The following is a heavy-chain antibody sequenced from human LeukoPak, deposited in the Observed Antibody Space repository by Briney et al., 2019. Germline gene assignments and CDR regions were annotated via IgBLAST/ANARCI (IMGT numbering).Heavy chain of an antibody. J-gene: IGHJ4*02. CDR2: TSSSDAGT. CDR1: GFTLSSYA. CDR3: AKDVFLYSLDY. V-gene: IGHV3-23*01. D-gene: IGHD2-15*01. Sequence: GGSLRLSCAASGFTLSSYAMSWVRQAPGKGLEWVSATSSSDAGTYYAESVKGRFTISRDNSKNTLYLQMNSLRAEDTAVYYCAKDVFLYSLDYWGQGTLVTVSS.